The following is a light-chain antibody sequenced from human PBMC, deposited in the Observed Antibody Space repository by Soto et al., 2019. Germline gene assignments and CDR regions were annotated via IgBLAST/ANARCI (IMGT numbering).Light chain of an antibody. V-gene: IGKV3-11*01. Sequence: IVLTQSPATLSLSPGERATLSCRASQSVSTYLAWYPQKPGQAPRLLIYDASNRATGIPARFSGSGSGTDFTLTISSLEPEDFAVYYCQQRSNWWTFGQGTKVEIK. J-gene: IGKJ1*01. CDR2: DAS. CDR3: QQRSNWWT. CDR1: QSVSTY.